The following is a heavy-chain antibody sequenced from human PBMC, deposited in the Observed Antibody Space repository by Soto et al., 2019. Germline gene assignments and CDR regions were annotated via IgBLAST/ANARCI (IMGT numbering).Heavy chain of an antibody. D-gene: IGHD2-2*02. CDR2: INHSGST. V-gene: IGHV4-34*01. J-gene: IGHJ4*02. Sequence: QVQLQQWGAGLLKPSETLSLTCAVYGGSFSGYYWSWIRQPPGKGLEWIGEINHSGSTNYNPSLKSRVTISVDTSKDQFSLKLSSVTAADTAVYYCARVENVYPVGYWGQGTLVTVSS. CDR1: GGSFSGYY. CDR3: ARVENVYPVGY.